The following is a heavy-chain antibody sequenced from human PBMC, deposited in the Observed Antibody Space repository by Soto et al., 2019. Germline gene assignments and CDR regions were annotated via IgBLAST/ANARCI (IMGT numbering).Heavy chain of an antibody. D-gene: IGHD3-10*01. J-gene: IGHJ6*02. V-gene: IGHV3-23*01. CDR3: ARFLGYGSGSYQVGMDV. Sequence: PGGSLRLSCAASGFTFSSYAMSWVRQAPGKGLEWVSAISGSGGSTYYADSVKGRFTISRDNSKNTLYLQMNSLRAEDTAVYYCARFLGYGSGSYQVGMDVWGQGTTVTVSS. CDR1: GFTFSSYA. CDR2: ISGSGGST.